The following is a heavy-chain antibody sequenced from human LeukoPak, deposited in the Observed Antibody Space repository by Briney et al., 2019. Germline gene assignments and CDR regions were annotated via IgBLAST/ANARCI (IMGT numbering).Heavy chain of an antibody. CDR1: GGTFSSYA. CDR3: ASNPDGIAAAGTPADI. D-gene: IGHD6-13*01. Sequence: SVKVSCKASGGTFSSYAISWVRQAPGQGLEWMGGIIPIFGTANYAQKFQGRVTITADESTSTAYMELSSLRSEDTAVYYCASNPDGIAAAGTPADIWGQGAMVTVSS. CDR2: IIPIFGTA. J-gene: IGHJ3*02. V-gene: IGHV1-69*13.